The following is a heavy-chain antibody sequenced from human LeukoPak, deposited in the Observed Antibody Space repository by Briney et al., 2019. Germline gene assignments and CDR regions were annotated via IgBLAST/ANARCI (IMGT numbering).Heavy chain of an antibody. CDR2: ISGGGSST. CDR3: AKRDTTY. V-gene: IGHV3-23*01. J-gene: IGHJ4*02. CDR1: GFTFSSYA. Sequence: GGSLRLSCAASGFTFSSYAMTWVRQTPGKGLEWVSAISGGGSSTYFADSVKGRFTISRDNSRNTLYLQMNSLRAEDTAIYYCAKRDTTYWGQGTLVTVSS. D-gene: IGHD1-26*01.